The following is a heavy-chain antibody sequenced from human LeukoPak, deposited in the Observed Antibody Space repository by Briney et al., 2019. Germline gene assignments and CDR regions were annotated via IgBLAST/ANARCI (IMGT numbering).Heavy chain of an antibody. CDR2: IRYDGSNK. V-gene: IGHV3-30*02. D-gene: IGHD6-13*01. CDR1: GFTFSSYG. J-gene: IGHJ4*02. Sequence: GGSLRLSCAASGFTFSSYGMHWVRQAPGKGLEWVAFIRYDGSNKYYADSVKGRFTISRDNSKNTLYLQMNSLRAEDTAVYYCARDPYSSSWYVDYWGQGTLVTVSS. CDR3: ARDPYSSSWYVDY.